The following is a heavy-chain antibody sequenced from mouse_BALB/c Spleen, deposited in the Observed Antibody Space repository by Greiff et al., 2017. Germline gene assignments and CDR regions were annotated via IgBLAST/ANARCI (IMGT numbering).Heavy chain of an antibody. CDR1: GYTFTSYN. D-gene: IGHD2-10*02. V-gene: IGHV1-12*01. CDR3: ARSKYGNYWYFDV. Sequence: QVQLQQPGAELVKPGASVKMSCKASGYTFTSYNMHWVKQTPGQGLEWIGAIYPGNGDTSYNQKFKGKATLTADKSSSTAYMQLSSLTSEDSAVYYCARSKYGNYWYFDVWGAGTTVTVSA. CDR2: IYPGNGDT. J-gene: IGHJ1*01.